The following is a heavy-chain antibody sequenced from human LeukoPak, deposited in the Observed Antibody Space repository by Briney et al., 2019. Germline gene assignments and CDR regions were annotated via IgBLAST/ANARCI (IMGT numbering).Heavy chain of an antibody. CDR1: GFTFRSYT. Sequence: GGSLRLSCAASGFTFRSYTMNWVRQAPGKGLEWVSSITSGSRYIYYADSVKGRFSISRDNAKNSLYLQMNSLRAEDTAVYYCAKDRELPHFDYWGQGTLVTVSS. J-gene: IGHJ4*02. CDR3: AKDRELPHFDY. CDR2: ITSGSRYI. V-gene: IGHV3-21*01. D-gene: IGHD1-26*01.